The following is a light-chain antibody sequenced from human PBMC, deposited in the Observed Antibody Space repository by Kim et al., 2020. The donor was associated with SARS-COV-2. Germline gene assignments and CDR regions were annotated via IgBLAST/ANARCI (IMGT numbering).Light chain of an antibody. Sequence: VSPGQTAGITCSGDVLTKKYARWFQQKPGQAPVVVIYKDNERPSGIPERFSGSRSGTTVTLTISGAQVEDEADYYCYSTTDNNQGVFGGGTQLTVL. CDR3: YSTTDNNQGV. CDR2: KDN. J-gene: IGLJ2*01. CDR1: VLTKKY. V-gene: IGLV3-27*01.